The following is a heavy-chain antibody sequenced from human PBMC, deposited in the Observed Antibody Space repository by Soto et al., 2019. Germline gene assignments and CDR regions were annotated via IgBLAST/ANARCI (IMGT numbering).Heavy chain of an antibody. CDR2: ISYDGSNK. Sequence: PGGSVRLSCAAAGFCFSNYVMHWYRQTPGKGLEWVVGISYDGSNKDYEDSMKGRLTICRDNSKNTLDLQMNRLRAEDTAVYYCAKNAYSHDSSRYYVFDYWGPGT. J-gene: IGHJ4*02. V-gene: IGHV3-30*18. CDR3: AKNAYSHDSSRYYVFDY. D-gene: IGHD3-22*01. CDR1: GFCFSNYV.